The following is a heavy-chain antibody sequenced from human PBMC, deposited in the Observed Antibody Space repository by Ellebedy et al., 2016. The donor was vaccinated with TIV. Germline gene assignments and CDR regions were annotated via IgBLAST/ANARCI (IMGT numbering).Heavy chain of an antibody. V-gene: IGHV1-3*01. Sequence: NFQGRVTFTTDTAASTVYMTLSSLGSEDTAVYYCAKDLGGTGDFDYWGQGTLVTVSS. J-gene: IGHJ4*02. CDR3: AKDLGGTGDFDY. D-gene: IGHD3-16*01.